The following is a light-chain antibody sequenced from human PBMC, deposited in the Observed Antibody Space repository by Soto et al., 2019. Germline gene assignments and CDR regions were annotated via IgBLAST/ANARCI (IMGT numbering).Light chain of an antibody. J-gene: IGKJ1*01. CDR1: QWVSNNY. V-gene: IGKV3-20*01. CDR3: QQYSFLPRT. Sequence: EIVLAQSPGTLSLSPVEIATLTCRVSQWVSNNYLVWYQQKPGQAPRLLIYGASNRATGIPDRFSGSGSGTDFTLTICRLEPEDFAVYYCQQYSFLPRTFGQGTKVDIK. CDR2: GAS.